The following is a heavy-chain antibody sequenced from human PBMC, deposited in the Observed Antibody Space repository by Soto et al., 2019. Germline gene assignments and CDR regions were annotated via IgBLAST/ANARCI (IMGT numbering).Heavy chain of an antibody. J-gene: IGHJ4*02. Sequence: GESLKISCHFSGYTFSNFWIGWLLQLPGKGLEWMGIIYPGDHETRYSPSFHGKVTISADKSINTAYLQWNSLEASDTAFYFCARSPRSSPYFDYWGQGSQVTSPQ. CDR3: ARSPRSSPYFDY. D-gene: IGHD6-13*01. V-gene: IGHV5-51*01. CDR2: IYPGDHET. CDR1: GYTFSNFW.